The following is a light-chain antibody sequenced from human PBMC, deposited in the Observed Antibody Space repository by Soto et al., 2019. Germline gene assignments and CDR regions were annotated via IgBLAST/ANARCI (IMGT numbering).Light chain of an antibody. CDR1: QSISGW. CDR3: QQYNSYPIT. CDR2: DAS. V-gene: IGKV1-5*01. Sequence: DIQMTQSPSTLSASAGHRVSITCRASQSISGWLAWYQKRPGKAPKLMIYDASSLESGVPSRFSGSGSGTEFTLTISSLQPDDVATYYCQQYNSYPITLGQGTRLEIK. J-gene: IGKJ5*01.